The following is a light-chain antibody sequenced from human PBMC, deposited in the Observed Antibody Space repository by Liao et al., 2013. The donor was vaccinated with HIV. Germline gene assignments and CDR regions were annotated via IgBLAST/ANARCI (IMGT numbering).Light chain of an antibody. CDR1: NIGSKS. Sequence: SYELTQPPSVSVAPGKTATVSCGGRNIGSKSVHWYQQKPGQAPVVVIYYDSDRPSGIPERFSGSNSGNTATLTISRVEGGDEADYYCQVWITGSDHPVFGGGTRLTVL. CDR2: YDS. J-gene: IGLJ3*02. CDR3: QVWITGSDHPV. V-gene: IGLV3-21*01.